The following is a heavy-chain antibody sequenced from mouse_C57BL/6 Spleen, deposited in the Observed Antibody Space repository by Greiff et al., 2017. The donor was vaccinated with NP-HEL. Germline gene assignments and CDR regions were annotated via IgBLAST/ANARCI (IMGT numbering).Heavy chain of an antibody. CDR2: IYPGSGNT. V-gene: IGHV1-76*01. J-gene: IGHJ1*03. Sequence: QVQLKQSGAELVRPGASVKLSCKASGYTFTDYYINWVKQRPGQGLEWIARIYPGSGNTYYNEKFKGKATLTAEKSSSTAYMQLSSLTSEDSAVYFCARHPSYYGSSYDWYFDVWGTGTTVTVSS. CDR1: GYTFTDYY. CDR3: ARHPSYYGSSYDWYFDV. D-gene: IGHD1-1*01.